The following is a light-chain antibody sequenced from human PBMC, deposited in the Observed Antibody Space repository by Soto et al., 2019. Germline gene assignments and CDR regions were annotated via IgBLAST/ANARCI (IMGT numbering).Light chain of an antibody. CDR2: GAS. J-gene: IGKJ1*01. Sequence: EIVMTQSPATLSVSPGDRATLSCRASQSVSSNLAWYQQKPGQAPRLLIYGASTRATGIPARFSGSGSGTEFTLTISSLQSEDFAVYYWQQYNNWRPWTFGQGTKVEIK. CDR1: QSVSSN. CDR3: QQYNNWRPWT. V-gene: IGKV3-15*01.